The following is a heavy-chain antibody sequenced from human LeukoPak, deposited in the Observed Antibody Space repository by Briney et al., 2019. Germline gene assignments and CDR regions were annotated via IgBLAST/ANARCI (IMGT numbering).Heavy chain of an antibody. Sequence: ASVKVSCKASGYTFTGYYLHWVRQAPGQGLEWMGWINPNSGGTNYAQKFQGRVTMTRDTSISTVYMELSRLRSDDTAVYYCASLGYCSGGSCYREFEYGGYYFDYWGQGTLVTVSS. CDR1: GYTFTGYY. CDR3: ASLGYCSGGSCYREFEYGGYYFDY. D-gene: IGHD2-15*01. J-gene: IGHJ4*02. V-gene: IGHV1-2*02. CDR2: INPNSGGT.